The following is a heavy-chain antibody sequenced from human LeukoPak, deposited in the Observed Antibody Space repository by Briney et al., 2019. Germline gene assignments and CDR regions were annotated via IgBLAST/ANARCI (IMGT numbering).Heavy chain of an antibody. J-gene: IGHJ4*02. Sequence: GGSLRLSCAASGFTFSSYGMHWVRQAPRKGLEWVSVISYDGSNKYYADSVKGRFTISRDNSKNTLYLQMNSLRAEDTAVYYCAKDIPTGRGLASYSNDYWGQGTLVTVSS. CDR3: AKDIPTGRGLASYSNDY. D-gene: IGHD3-10*01. CDR1: GFTFSSYG. CDR2: ISYDGSNK. V-gene: IGHV3-30*18.